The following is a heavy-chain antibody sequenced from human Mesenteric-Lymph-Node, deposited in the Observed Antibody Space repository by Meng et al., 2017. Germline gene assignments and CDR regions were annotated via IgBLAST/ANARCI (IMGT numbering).Heavy chain of an antibody. J-gene: IGHJ6*02. V-gene: IGHV1-3*01. CDR3: ARSIDDFDYGDYSASLCMDV. D-gene: IGHD4-17*01. Sequence: ASVKVSCKASGYTFTNFAIHWVRQAPGHRLEWMGWINAANGNTKYSQKFQDRVTIARDTSASTAYMELSSLRSEDTAVYYCARSIDDFDYGDYSASLCMDVWGQGTTVTVSS. CDR2: INAANGNT. CDR1: GYTFTNFA.